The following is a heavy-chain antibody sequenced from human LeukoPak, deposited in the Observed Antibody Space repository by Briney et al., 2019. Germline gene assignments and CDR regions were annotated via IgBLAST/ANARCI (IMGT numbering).Heavy chain of an antibody. J-gene: IGHJ4*02. Sequence: ASVKVSCKASGYTFTSYGISWVRQAPGQGLEWMGWISAYNGNTNYAQKLQGRVTMTTDTSTSTAYMELRSLRSDDTAVYYCARTKDYYDSSGYYSYDYWGQGTLVTVSS. CDR3: ARTKDYYDSSGYYSYDY. D-gene: IGHD3-22*01. V-gene: IGHV1-18*01. CDR2: ISAYNGNT. CDR1: GYTFTSYG.